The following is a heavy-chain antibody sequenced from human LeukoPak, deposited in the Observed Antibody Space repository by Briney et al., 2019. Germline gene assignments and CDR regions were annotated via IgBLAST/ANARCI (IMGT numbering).Heavy chain of an antibody. J-gene: IGHJ4*02. D-gene: IGHD3-22*01. CDR1: GYTFTSYY. Sequence: GASVKVSCKASGYTFTSYYMHWVRQAPGQGLEWMGIINPSGGSTSYAQKFQGRVTMTRDTSTSTVYMELSSLRSEDTAVYYCGTIRGSGYPPADYWGQGTLVTVSS. CDR2: INPSGGST. CDR3: GTIRGSGYPPADY. V-gene: IGHV1-46*03.